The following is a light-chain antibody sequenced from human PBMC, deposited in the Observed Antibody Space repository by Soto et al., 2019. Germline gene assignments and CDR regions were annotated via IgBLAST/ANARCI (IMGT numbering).Light chain of an antibody. CDR1: NSDVGGYNY. CDR2: EVS. CDR3: TSYAGSNTFV. V-gene: IGLV2-14*01. Sequence: QSVLTQPASVSGSPGQSITISCTGTNSDVGGYNYVSWYQQHPGKAPELMIYEVSHRPSGVSNRFSGSKSDNTASLTISGLQAEDEADYYCTSYAGSNTFVFGSGTKVTVL. J-gene: IGLJ1*01.